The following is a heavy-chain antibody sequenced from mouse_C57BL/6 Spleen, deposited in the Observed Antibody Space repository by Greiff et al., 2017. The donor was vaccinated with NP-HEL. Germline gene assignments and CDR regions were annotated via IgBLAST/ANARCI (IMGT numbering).Heavy chain of an antibody. V-gene: IGHV14-2*01. D-gene: IGHD2-3*01. CDR3: AREGSICDGYP. Sequence: EVKLMESGAELVKPGASVKLSCTASGFNFTDYYMHWVKQRTEQGLEWIGRIDPEDGDTKYAPKFTGKATITADTSSNTAYLQLSSLTSEDTAVYCCAREGSICDGYPWGQGTLVTVSA. CDR1: GFNFTDYY. J-gene: IGHJ3*01. CDR2: IDPEDGDT.